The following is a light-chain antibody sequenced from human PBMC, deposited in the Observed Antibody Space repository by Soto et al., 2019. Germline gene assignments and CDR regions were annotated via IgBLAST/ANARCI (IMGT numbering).Light chain of an antibody. CDR2: WAS. V-gene: IGKV4-1*01. CDR1: QSVLYNSNNKNY. Sequence: DIVMTQSPDSLAVFLGERATINCKSSQSVLYNSNNKNYLAWYQQKPGQPPKLLIYWASTRESGVPDRFSGSGSGTDFTLTISSLQAEDVAVYYCQQYYSTLLYTFGQGTKLEIK. J-gene: IGKJ2*01. CDR3: QQYYSTLLYT.